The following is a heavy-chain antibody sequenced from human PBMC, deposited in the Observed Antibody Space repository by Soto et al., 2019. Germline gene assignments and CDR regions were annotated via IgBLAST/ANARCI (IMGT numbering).Heavy chain of an antibody. J-gene: IGHJ4*02. Sequence: ASVKVSCKASGYTLTGYAMHWLRQAPGQRLEWMGWINAGNGNTKYSQKFQGRVTITRDTSASTAYMELSSLRSEDTAVYYCARAVAVAADFDYWGQGTLVTVSS. V-gene: IGHV1-3*01. CDR2: INAGNGNT. CDR1: GYTLTGYA. CDR3: ARAVAVAADFDY. D-gene: IGHD6-19*01.